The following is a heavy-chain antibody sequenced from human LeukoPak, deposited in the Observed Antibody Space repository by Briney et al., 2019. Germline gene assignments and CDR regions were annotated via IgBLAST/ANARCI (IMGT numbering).Heavy chain of an antibody. CDR1: GGSISSYY. V-gene: IGHV4-59*05. D-gene: IGHD3-10*01. CDR3: ARFYGSGSYLTESSDY. J-gene: IGHJ4*02. Sequence: SETLSLTCTVSGGSISSYYWSWIRQPAGKGLEWIGSIYYSGSTYYNPSLKSRVTISVDTSKNQFSLKLSSVTAADTAVYYCARFYGSGSYLTESSDYWGQGTLVTVSS. CDR2: IYYSGST.